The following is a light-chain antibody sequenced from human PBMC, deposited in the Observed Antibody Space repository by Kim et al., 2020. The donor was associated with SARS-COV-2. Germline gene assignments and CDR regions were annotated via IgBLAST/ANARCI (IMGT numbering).Light chain of an antibody. V-gene: IGKV3-11*01. CDR2: DAS. Sequence: EIVLTQSPATLSLSPGERATLSCWASQTVGSFLAWYQQKPGQAPRLLIYDASNRATGIPGRFSGSGSGTDFTLTISSLEPEDFAVYYCLQRTTWPLTFGGGTKVDIK. CDR1: QTVGSF. CDR3: LQRTTWPLT. J-gene: IGKJ4*01.